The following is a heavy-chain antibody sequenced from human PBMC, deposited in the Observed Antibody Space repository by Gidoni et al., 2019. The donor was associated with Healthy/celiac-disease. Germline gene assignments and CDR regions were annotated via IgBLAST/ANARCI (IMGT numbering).Heavy chain of an antibody. D-gene: IGHD2-15*01. V-gene: IGHV3-30*03. J-gene: IGHJ6*02. CDR2: ISYHSVNK. CDR1: GFSFDSYS. CDR3: ARDVRHYSFYYGMDV. Sequence: LESGGDVVQPGTSLRLSCQDPGFSFDSYSIHWVRLTPGKGLEWVAVISYHSVNKFYADSVTGRFTISRDNAKNTAYLDITGLRPDDTAKYFCARDVRHYSFYYGMDVWGLGTTVTVSS.